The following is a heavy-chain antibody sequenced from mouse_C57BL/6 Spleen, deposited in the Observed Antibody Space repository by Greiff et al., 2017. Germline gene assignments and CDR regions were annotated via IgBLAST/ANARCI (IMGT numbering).Heavy chain of an antibody. CDR1: GFTFSDYG. Sequence: EVHLVESGGGLVKPGGSLKLSCAASGFTFSDYGMHWVRQAPEKGLEWVAYISSGSSTIYYADTVKGRFTISRDNAKNTLFLQMTSLRSEDTAMYYCARPSYYYGSSYDAMDDWGQGTSVTVSS. J-gene: IGHJ4*01. CDR3: ARPSYYYGSSYDAMDD. CDR2: ISSGSSTI. D-gene: IGHD1-1*01. V-gene: IGHV5-17*01.